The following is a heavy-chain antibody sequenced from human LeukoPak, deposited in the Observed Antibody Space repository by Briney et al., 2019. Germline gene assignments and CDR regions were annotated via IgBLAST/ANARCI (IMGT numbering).Heavy chain of an antibody. V-gene: IGHV5-51*01. CDR2: IYPGDSDT. J-gene: IGHJ6*02. CDR1: GYSFTSYW. D-gene: IGHD6-13*01. CDR3: ARRLVAAAGYYYYGMDV. Sequence: GESLKISCKGSGYSFTSYWIGWVRQMPGKGPEWMGIIYPGDSDTRYSPSFQGQVTISADKSISTAYLQWSSLKAADTAMYYCARRLVAAAGYYYYGMDVWGQGTTVTVSS.